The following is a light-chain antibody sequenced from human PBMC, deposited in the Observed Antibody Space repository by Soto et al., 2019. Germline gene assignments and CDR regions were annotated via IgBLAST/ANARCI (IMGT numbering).Light chain of an antibody. V-gene: IGKV1-12*01. J-gene: IGKJ5*01. Sequence: DIHMTQCPSSLSASVGDRVTITCRTSQAIGTWLAWYQQKPGKAPNLLIYTASNLQLGVPSRFSGSGSGTDFTLTISGLQPEDFATYYCQQSSTFPITFGQGTRLEIK. CDR1: QAIGTW. CDR3: QQSSTFPIT. CDR2: TAS.